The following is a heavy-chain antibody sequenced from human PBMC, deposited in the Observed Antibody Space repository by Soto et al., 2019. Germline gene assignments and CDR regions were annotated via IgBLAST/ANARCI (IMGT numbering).Heavy chain of an antibody. Sequence: GWALRLSCAASGFTFSSFYMHWVRPATGKRLGWGSGIASSGDTFFSGSVEGRFTISRDNSQKTLYLQKNSPRAEDTALYLFGKRDRSNGSYFDYWGQGTLVTV. CDR1: GFTFSSFY. J-gene: IGHJ4*02. V-gene: IGHV3-13*01. CDR3: GKRDRSNGSYFDY. D-gene: IGHD3-22*01. CDR2: IASSGDT.